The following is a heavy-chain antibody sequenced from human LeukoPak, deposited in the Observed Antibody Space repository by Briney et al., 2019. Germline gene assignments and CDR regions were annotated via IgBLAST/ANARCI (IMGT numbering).Heavy chain of an antibody. V-gene: IGHV3-23*01. CDR1: GVSFSTYS. CDR3: ASERDRGIEVADHFDL. J-gene: IGHJ4*02. Sequence: PGGSLRLSCGASGVSFSTYSMAWVRQAPGRGLEWVSVISGGGDYTVHADSVKGGVTISRDNSEKMLFMQINSLRAEDTAVYYCASERDRGIEVADHFDLWGQGTLVTVSS. D-gene: IGHD6-19*01. CDR2: ISGGGDYT.